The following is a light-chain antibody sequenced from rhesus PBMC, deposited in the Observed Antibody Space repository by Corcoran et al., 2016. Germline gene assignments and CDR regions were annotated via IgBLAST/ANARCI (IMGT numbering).Light chain of an antibody. CDR2: GAS. J-gene: IGKJ4*01. CDR3: QQYSNWPLT. CDR1: QSVINH. V-gene: IGKV3-42*03. Sequence: EIVMTQSPATLSLSPGETTTLSCRASQSVINHLAWYQQKLGQAPRPLIYGASNRFTGVPDRFSASGSGTDLTLPISSLEPEEFAVYYCQQYSNWPLTFGGGTKVEIK.